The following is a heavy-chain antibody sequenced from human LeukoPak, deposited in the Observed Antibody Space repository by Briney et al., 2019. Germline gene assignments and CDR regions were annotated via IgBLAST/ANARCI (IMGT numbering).Heavy chain of an antibody. CDR2: IYHSGST. J-gene: IGHJ4*02. Sequence: PSETLSLTCTVSGYSISSGYYWGWIRQPPGKGLEWIGSIYHSGSTYYNPSLKSRVTISVDTSKNQFSLKLSSVTAADTAVYYCAGEGVTMVRGAHDYWGQGTPVTVSS. D-gene: IGHD3-10*01. CDR1: GYSISSGYY. CDR3: AGEGVTMVRGAHDY. V-gene: IGHV4-38-2*02.